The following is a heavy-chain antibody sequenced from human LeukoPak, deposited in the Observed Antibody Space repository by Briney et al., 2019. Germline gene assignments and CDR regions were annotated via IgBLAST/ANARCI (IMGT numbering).Heavy chain of an antibody. CDR2: IRSKAYGETA. CDR1: GFTFGDYA. D-gene: IGHD1-1*01. CDR3: TRDRGAYNLYDY. V-gene: IGHV3-49*03. J-gene: IGHJ4*02. Sequence: GGSLRLSCTASGFTFGDYAMSWIRQAPGKGLEWVGFIRSKAYGETADYAASVKGRFTISRDDSRAIVYLQMNSLKTEDTAVYHCTRDRGAYNLYDYWGQGTLVTVSS.